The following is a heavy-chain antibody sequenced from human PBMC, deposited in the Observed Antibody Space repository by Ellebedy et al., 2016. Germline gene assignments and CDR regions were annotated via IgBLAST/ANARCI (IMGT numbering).Heavy chain of an antibody. Sequence: GESLKISCTASGFTFSNYVMSWVRQAPGGGLEWVSTISGGGDITVSADSVKGRFTISRDNSRNTLYLQMNSLRAEDTAVYYCYYGHYSGSWGQGTLVTVSS. CDR3: YYGHYSGS. CDR1: GFTFSNYV. CDR2: ISGGGDIT. V-gene: IGHV3-23*01. D-gene: IGHD4-17*01. J-gene: IGHJ4*02.